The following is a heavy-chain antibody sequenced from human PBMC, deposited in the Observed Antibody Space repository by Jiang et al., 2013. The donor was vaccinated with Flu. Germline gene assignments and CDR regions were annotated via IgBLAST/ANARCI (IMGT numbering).Heavy chain of an antibody. CDR2: INHSGST. Sequence: SLTCAVYGGSFSGYYWSWIRQPPGKGLEWIGEINHSGSTNYNPSLKSRVTISVDTSKNQFSLKLSSVTAADTAVYYCARAGGVRTIFGVVPLRGPRYFDYWGQGTLVTVSS. V-gene: IGHV4-34*01. CDR3: ARAGGVRTIFGVVPLRGPRYFDY. J-gene: IGHJ4*02. D-gene: IGHD3-3*01. CDR1: GGSFSGYY.